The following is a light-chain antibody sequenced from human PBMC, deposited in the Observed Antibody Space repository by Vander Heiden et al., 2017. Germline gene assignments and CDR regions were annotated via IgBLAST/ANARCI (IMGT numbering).Light chain of an antibody. Sequence: DIKMTQSPATLSVSPGERATLSCRASQSVDSNLAWYQQKPGQAPRLLIYGASTRATDIPARFGGSGSGTEFTLTISSLQSEDFAVYYCQQDHHWPPMYTFGQGTKLEI. CDR3: QQDHHWPPMYT. V-gene: IGKV3-15*01. J-gene: IGKJ2*01. CDR1: QSVDSN. CDR2: GAS.